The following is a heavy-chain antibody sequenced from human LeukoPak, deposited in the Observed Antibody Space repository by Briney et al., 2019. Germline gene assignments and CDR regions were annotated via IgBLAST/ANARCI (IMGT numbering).Heavy chain of an antibody. J-gene: IGHJ3*02. V-gene: IGHV4-59*08. D-gene: IGHD3-22*01. CDR1: GGSISSYY. CDR2: IYYSGST. CDR3: ARHDSSGYDAFDI. Sequence: SETLSLTSTVSGGSISSYYWSWLRQPPGKGLEWIGYIYYSGSTNYNPSLKSRVTISVDTSKNQFSLKLSSVTAADTAVYYCARHDSSGYDAFDIWGQGTMVTVSS.